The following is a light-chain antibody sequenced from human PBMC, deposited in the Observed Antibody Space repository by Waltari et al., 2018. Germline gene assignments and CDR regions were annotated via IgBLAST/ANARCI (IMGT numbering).Light chain of an antibody. J-gene: IGLJ2*01. V-gene: IGLV2-8*01. CDR1: TSDVGGYNY. CDR2: EVS. Sequence: QSALTQPPSAPGSPGQPVSISCPGTTSDVGGYNYVSWSQQHPGKAPKPMIYEVSKRPSGVPDRFSGSKSGSTASLTVSGLQAEDEADYYCSSYAGNNNVVFGGGTKLTVL. CDR3: SSYAGNNNVV.